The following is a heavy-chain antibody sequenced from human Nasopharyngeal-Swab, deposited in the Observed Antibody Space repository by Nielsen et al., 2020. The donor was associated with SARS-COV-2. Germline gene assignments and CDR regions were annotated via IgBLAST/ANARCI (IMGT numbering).Heavy chain of an antibody. CDR1: GFTFSSYG. CDR3: ARDGLWDSGLLMDV. D-gene: IGHD6-25*01. V-gene: IGHV3-33*01. J-gene: IGHJ6*02. Sequence: GGSLRLSCAASGFTFSSYGMHWVRQAPGKGLEWVAVIWYDGSNKYYADSVKGRFTISRDNSKNTLYLQMNSLRAEDTAVYYCARDGLWDSGLLMDVWCQGTTVTVSS. CDR2: IWYDGSNK.